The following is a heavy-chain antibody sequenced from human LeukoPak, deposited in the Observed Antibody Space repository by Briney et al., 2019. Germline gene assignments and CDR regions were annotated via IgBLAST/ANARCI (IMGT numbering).Heavy chain of an antibody. CDR1: GYTFTGYY. J-gene: IGHJ4*02. D-gene: IGHD2-2*01. CDR2: INPNSGGT. Sequence: ASVKVSCKASGYTFTGYYMHWVRQAPGQGLEWMGWINPNSGGTNYAQKFQGRVTMTGDTSISTAYMELSRLRSDDTAVYYCARRSYCSSTSCRTSFDYWGQGTLVTVSS. V-gene: IGHV1-2*02. CDR3: ARRSYCSSTSCRTSFDY.